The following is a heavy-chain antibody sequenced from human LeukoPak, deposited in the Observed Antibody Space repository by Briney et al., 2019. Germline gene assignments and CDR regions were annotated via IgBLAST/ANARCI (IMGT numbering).Heavy chain of an antibody. J-gene: IGHJ5*02. Sequence: GGSLRLSCAASGFTFSSYGMHWVRQAPGKGLEWVAVISYDGSNKYYADSVKGRFTISRDNAKNSLYLQMNSLRAEDTAVYYCARDRGYYGSGSYYNGWFDPWGQGTLVTVSS. CDR2: ISYDGSNK. V-gene: IGHV3-30*03. CDR3: ARDRGYYGSGSYYNGWFDP. D-gene: IGHD3-10*01. CDR1: GFTFSSYG.